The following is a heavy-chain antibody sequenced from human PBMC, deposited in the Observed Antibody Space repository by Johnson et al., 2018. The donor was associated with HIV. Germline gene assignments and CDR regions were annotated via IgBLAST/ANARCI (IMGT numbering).Heavy chain of an antibody. CDR1: GFTFDDYA. D-gene: IGHD6-6*01. J-gene: IGHJ3*02. CDR3: ARRIAARPNDAFDI. CDR2: ISGSGGT. Sequence: EVQLVESGGGLVQPGRSLRLSCAASGFTFDDYAMHWVRQAPGKGLEWVSAISGSGGTYYADSVKGRFTISRDNAKNSLYLQMNSLRAEDTALYYCARRIAARPNDAFDIWGQGTMVTVSS. V-gene: IGHV3-9*01.